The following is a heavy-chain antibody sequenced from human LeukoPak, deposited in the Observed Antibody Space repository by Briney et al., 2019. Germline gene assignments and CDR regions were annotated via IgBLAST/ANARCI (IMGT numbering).Heavy chain of an antibody. CDR1: GYTFTSYD. CDR2: ISDYNGNT. Sequence: ASVKVSCKASGYTFTSYDINWVRQAPGQGLEWMGWISDYNGNTNYAQKVQGRVTMTTDPFTSTAYMELRSLRSDDTAVYYCARDGPDRAAWFDPWGQGTLVTVSS. CDR3: ARDGPDRAAWFDP. D-gene: IGHD3-22*01. V-gene: IGHV1-18*01. J-gene: IGHJ5*02.